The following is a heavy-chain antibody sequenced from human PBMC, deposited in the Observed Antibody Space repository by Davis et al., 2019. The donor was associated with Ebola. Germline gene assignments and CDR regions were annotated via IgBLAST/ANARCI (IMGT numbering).Heavy chain of an antibody. J-gene: IGHJ6*02. D-gene: IGHD2-2*01. Sequence: PGGSLRLSCAASGFTFSSYAMSWVRQAPGKGLEWVSAISGSGGSTSYADSVKGRFTISRDNAKNTLYLQMNSLRAEDTAVYYCARAGFGPAAPWGQGTTVTVSS. CDR1: GFTFSSYA. CDR2: ISGSGGST. V-gene: IGHV3-23*01. CDR3: ARAGFGPAAP.